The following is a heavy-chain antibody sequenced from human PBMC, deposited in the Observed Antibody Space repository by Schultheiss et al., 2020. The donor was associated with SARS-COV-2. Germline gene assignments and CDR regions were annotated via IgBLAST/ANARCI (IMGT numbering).Heavy chain of an antibody. CDR1: GFTFGNYA. CDR2: ISWNSGSI. CDR3: AKDDDYVWGSYRFVY. D-gene: IGHD3-16*02. J-gene: IGHJ4*02. Sequence: GGSLRLSCAASGFTFGNYAMHWVRQAPGKGLEWVSGISWNSGSIGYADSVKGRFTISRDNSKNTLYLQMNSLRAEDTAVYYCAKDDDYVWGSYRFVYWGQGTLVTVSS. V-gene: IGHV3-9*01.